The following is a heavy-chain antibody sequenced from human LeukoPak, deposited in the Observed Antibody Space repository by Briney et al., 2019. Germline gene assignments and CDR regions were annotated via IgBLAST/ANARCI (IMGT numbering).Heavy chain of an antibody. CDR1: GFTSSSYG. J-gene: IGHJ5*02. CDR3: AKEKDYYGSGSYFNWFDP. V-gene: IGHV3-30*02. Sequence: PGGSLRLSCAASGFTSSSYGMHWVRQAPGKGLEWVAFIRYDGSNKYYADSVKGRFTISRDNSKNTLYLQMNSLRAEDTAVYYCAKEKDYYGSGSYFNWFDPWGQGTLVTVSS. D-gene: IGHD3-10*01. CDR2: IRYDGSNK.